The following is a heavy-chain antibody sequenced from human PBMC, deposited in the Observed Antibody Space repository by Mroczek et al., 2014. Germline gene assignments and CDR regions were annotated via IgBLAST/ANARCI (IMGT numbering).Heavy chain of an antibody. D-gene: IGHD3-10*01. V-gene: IGHV4-61*02. Sequence: QVQLQESGPGLVKPSQTLSLTCTVSGGSISSGSYYWSWIRQPAGKGLEWIGRIYTSGSTNYNPSLKSRVTISVDTSKNQFSLKLSSVTAADTAVYYCARDSAVRGMDVWGQGTTVTVSS. CDR1: GGSISSGSYY. CDR2: IYTSGST. CDR3: ARDSAVRGMDV. J-gene: IGHJ6*02.